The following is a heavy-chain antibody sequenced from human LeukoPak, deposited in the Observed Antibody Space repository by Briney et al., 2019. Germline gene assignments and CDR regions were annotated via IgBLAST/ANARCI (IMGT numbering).Heavy chain of an antibody. J-gene: IGHJ3*01. V-gene: IGHV3-74*01. CDR3: VREASGVSSSAFDV. Sequence: GGSLRLSCAASEFTFSTYCMRWVRQAPGKGLVWVSRINSDGTNTDYADSVKGRFTISRDNAKNTLYMQMNRLRVDDTAVYYCVREASGVSSSAFDVWGQGTMVTVSS. D-gene: IGHD1-26*01. CDR2: INSDGTNT. CDR1: EFTFSTYC.